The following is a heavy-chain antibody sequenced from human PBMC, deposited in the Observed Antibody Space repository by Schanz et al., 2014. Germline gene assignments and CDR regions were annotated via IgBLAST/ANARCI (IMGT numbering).Heavy chain of an antibody. CDR2: ISDSGGSM. CDR1: GFAFSSFA. Sequence: EVFLVESGGGLVQPGGSLRLSCAASGFAFSSFALSWVRQSPGKGLEWVSAISDSGGSMFYADSVKGRFIISRDSSKNTLFLQMNSLRAEDTAVYFCARDGGRDGYNLAFDVWGQGTLVTVSS. J-gene: IGHJ3*01. CDR3: ARDGGRDGYNLAFDV. V-gene: IGHV3-23*04. D-gene: IGHD5-12*01.